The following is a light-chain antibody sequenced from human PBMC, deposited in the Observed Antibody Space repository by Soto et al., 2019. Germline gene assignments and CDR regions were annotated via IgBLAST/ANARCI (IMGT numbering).Light chain of an antibody. CDR1: QSISSW. V-gene: IGKV1-5*01. CDR3: QQYNTYSSLT. J-gene: IGKJ4*01. Sequence: DIQMTQSPSTLSASVGARVTITCRASQSISSWLAWYQQKLGRAPRLLIYDASSLESGIPSRFSGSGCGTEFTLTISSLQPDDFANYYGQQYNTYSSLTFGGGTKGDI. CDR2: DAS.